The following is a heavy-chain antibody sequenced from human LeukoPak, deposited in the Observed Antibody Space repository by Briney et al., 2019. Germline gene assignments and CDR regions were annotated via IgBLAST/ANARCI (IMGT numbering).Heavy chain of an antibody. D-gene: IGHD1-26*01. Sequence: PSETLSLTCTVSGGSISSYYWSWIRQPAGKGLEWIGRIYTSGSTNYNPSLKGRVTMSVDTSKNQFSLKLSSVTAADTAVYYCARVRVVGAKGGNYFDYWGQGTLVTVSS. CDR1: GGSISSYY. CDR2: IYTSGST. CDR3: ARVRVVGAKGGNYFDY. J-gene: IGHJ4*02. V-gene: IGHV4-4*07.